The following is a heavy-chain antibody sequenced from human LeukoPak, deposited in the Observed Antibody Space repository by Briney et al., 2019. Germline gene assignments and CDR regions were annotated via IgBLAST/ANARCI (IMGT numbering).Heavy chain of an antibody. CDR1: GGSSSSFY. J-gene: IGHJ6*03. D-gene: IGHD1-1*01. CDR3: ARARSYGNYYYYYMDV. Sequence: PSETLSLTCTVSGGSSSSFYWSWIRQPPGKGLEWIGYIYYSGSTNYNPSLKSRVTISVDTSKNQFSLKLSSVTAADTAVYYCARARSYGNYYYYYMDVWGKGTTVTISS. CDR2: IYYSGST. V-gene: IGHV4-59*01.